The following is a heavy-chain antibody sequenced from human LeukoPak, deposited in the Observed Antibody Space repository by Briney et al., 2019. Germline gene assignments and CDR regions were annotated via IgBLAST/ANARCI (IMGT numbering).Heavy chain of an antibody. V-gene: IGHV4-4*07. Sequence: PSETLSLTATVSTGSISSYYWGWIPPRPGKGLEGILRTYTSGSTNHNPSLRSRVTMSADTSKNQFSLKLSSVTAADTAVYYCASSPLPPLGYCSGGSCPYDAFDIWGQGTMVTVSS. CDR3: ASSPLPPLGYCSGGSCPYDAFDI. D-gene: IGHD2-15*01. CDR1: TGSISSYY. CDR2: TYTSGST. J-gene: IGHJ3*02.